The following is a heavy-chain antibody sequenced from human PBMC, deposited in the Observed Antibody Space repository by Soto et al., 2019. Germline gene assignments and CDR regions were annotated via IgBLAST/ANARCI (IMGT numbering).Heavy chain of an antibody. Sequence: QVQLVQSGAEVKKPGASVKVSCKASGYTFTSYYMHWVRQAPGQGLEWMGIINPSGGSTSYAQKFQGRVTXTRXTXMSTVYMELSSLTSEDTAVYYCARVVTMVRGEWFDPWGQGILVTVSS. J-gene: IGHJ5*02. V-gene: IGHV1-46*01. CDR3: ARVVTMVRGEWFDP. CDR1: GYTFTSYY. CDR2: INPSGGST. D-gene: IGHD3-10*01.